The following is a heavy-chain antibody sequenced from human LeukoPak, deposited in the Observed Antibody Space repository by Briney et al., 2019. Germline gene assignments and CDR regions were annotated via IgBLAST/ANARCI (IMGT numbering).Heavy chain of an antibody. Sequence: SETLSLTCIVSGGSISSYYWSWIRQPPGKGLEWIGSIYYSGSTYYNPSLKSRVTISVDTSKNQFSLKLSSVTAADTAVYYCARGVNAVTTIVNAFDIWGQGTMVTVSS. CDR3: ARGVNAVTTIVNAFDI. D-gene: IGHD4-17*01. CDR2: IYYSGST. J-gene: IGHJ3*02. V-gene: IGHV4-59*12. CDR1: GGSISSYY.